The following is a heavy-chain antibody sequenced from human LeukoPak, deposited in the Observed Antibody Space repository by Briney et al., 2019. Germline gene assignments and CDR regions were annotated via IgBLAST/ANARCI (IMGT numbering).Heavy chain of an antibody. D-gene: IGHD1/OR15-1a*01. Sequence: GGSLRLSCAASEFTISRYWMHWVRQAPGKGLVWVSNINNDGSITTYADSVKGRFTISRGNVKNTLFLQMNGLGAEDTALYYCARGWNTTPRSGFDIWGLGTMVTVSS. J-gene: IGHJ3*02. CDR3: ARGWNTTPRSGFDI. V-gene: IGHV3-74*01. CDR2: INNDGSIT. CDR1: EFTISRYW.